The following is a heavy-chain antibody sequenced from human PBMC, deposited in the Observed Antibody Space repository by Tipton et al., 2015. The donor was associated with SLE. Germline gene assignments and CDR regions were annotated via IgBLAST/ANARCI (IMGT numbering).Heavy chain of an antibody. Sequence: GLVKPSETLSLTCAVYGGSFSGYYWSWIRQPPGKGLEWIGEINHSGSTNYNPSLKSRVTISVDTSKNQFSLKLSSVTAADTAVYYSERVVAAAGTAFDIWGRGTMVSVSS. CDR1: GGSFSGYY. CDR2: INHSGST. J-gene: IGHJ3*02. D-gene: IGHD6-13*01. CDR3: ERVVAAAGTAFDI. V-gene: IGHV4-34*01.